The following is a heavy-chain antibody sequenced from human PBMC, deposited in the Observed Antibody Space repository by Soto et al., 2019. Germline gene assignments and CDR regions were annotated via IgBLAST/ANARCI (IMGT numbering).Heavy chain of an antibody. Sequence: ASVKVSCKASGYTFTSYGISWVRQAPGQGLEWMGWISAYNGNTNYAQKFQGRVTMTTDTSTSTAYMELRSLRSDDTAVYYCAREERSGYCSGGSCYSLSNWFDPSGQGTLVTVSS. CDR3: AREERSGYCSGGSCYSLSNWFDP. D-gene: IGHD2-15*01. CDR2: ISAYNGNT. CDR1: GYTFTSYG. J-gene: IGHJ5*02. V-gene: IGHV1-18*01.